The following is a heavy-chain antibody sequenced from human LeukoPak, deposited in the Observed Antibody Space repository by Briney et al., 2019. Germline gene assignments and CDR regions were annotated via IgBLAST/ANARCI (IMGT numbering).Heavy chain of an antibody. V-gene: IGHV3-9*01. CDR1: GFTFDDYA. J-gene: IGHJ4*02. D-gene: IGHD2-15*01. Sequence: GGSLRLSCAASGFTFDDYAMHWVRQAPGKGLEWVSGISWNSGSIGYADSVKGRFTISRDNAKNSLYLQMNSLRAEDTALYYCAKGGRLGHFDYWGQGTLVTVSS. CDR3: AKGGRLGHFDY. CDR2: ISWNSGSI.